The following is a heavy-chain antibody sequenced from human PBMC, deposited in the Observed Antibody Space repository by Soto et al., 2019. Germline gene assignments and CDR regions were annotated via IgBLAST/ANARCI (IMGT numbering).Heavy chain of an antibody. V-gene: IGHV3-74*01. CDR2: ISSDGSSA. CDR1: GFTFSGHW. D-gene: IGHD2-15*01. CDR3: ARGLYGSGGGCSANFDY. J-gene: IGHJ4*02. Sequence: EVQLVESGGGLVQPGGSLRLSCGASGFTFSGHWMHWVRQATGKGLVWVSRISSDGSSADYADSVKGRFTISRDNTKNTLYLQMNSLRAEDTALYYCARGLYGSGGGCSANFDYWGQGTLVTVSS.